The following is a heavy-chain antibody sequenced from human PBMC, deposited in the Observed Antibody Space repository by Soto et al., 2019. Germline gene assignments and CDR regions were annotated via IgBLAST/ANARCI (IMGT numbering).Heavy chain of an antibody. CDR1: GGSFSGYY. J-gene: IGHJ4*02. V-gene: IGHV4-34*01. CDR2: INHSGST. Sequence: SATLSLTCAVYGGSFSGYYWTWIRQPPGTGLEWIGEINHSGSTNYNPSLKSRVTISVDTSKNQFSLKLTSVTAADTAVYYCARDKIRGLFDFCGQRSLDTVSS. D-gene: IGHD3-3*02. CDR3: ARDKIRGLFDF.